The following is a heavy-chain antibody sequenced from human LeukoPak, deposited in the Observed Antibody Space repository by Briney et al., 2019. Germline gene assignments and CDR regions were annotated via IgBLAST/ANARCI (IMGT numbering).Heavy chain of an antibody. J-gene: IGHJ4*02. V-gene: IGHV1-18*01. Sequence: ASVKVSCKASGYTFTSYGISWVRQAPGQGLEWMGWISAYNGNTNYAQKFQGRVTMTTDTSTSTAYMELRSLRSDDTAVYYCAREDRIHDYDPARPPDYWGQGTLVTVSS. CDR3: AREDRIHDYDPARPPDY. CDR2: ISAYNGNT. D-gene: IGHD4-17*01. CDR1: GYTFTSYG.